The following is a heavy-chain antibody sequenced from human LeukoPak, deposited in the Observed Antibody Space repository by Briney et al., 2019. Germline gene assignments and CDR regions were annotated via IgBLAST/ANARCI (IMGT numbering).Heavy chain of an antibody. CDR2: IYYSGGT. J-gene: IGHJ6*02. D-gene: IGHD3-3*01. CDR1: GFSLSTSGMC. CDR3: AREGRSTIYYGMDV. V-gene: IGHV4-61*08. Sequence: GPALVKPTQTLTLACTFSGFSLSTSGMCVSWIRQPPGKGLEWIGYIYYSGGTNYNPSLKSQVTISVDTSKNQFSLKLSSVTAADTAVYYCAREGRSTIYYGMDVWGQGTTVTVSS.